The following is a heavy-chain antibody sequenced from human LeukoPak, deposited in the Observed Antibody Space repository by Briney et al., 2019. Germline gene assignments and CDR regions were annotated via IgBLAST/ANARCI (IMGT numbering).Heavy chain of an antibody. Sequence: GGSLRLSCAASAFTFSRYGMHWVRQAPGKGLEWVAVISYDGSNKYYADSVKGRFTISRDNSKNTLYLQMNSLRAEDTAVYYCATHYYDSSGYVYWGQGTLVTVSS. V-gene: IGHV3-30*03. CDR3: ATHYYDSSGYVY. J-gene: IGHJ4*02. D-gene: IGHD3-22*01. CDR2: ISYDGSNK. CDR1: AFTFSRYG.